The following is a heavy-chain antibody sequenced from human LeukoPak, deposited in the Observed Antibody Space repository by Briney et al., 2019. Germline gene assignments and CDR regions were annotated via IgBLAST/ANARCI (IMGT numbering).Heavy chain of an antibody. CDR3: ARQRASYKPRAAAPYYFDY. J-gene: IGHJ4*02. CDR1: GGSISSSSYY. V-gene: IGHV4-39*07. D-gene: IGHD6-13*01. CDR2: IYYSGST. Sequence: PSETLSLTCTVSGGSISSSSYYWDWLRQPSGRGPEWIGSIYYSGSTYYNPSLKSRVTISVDTSKNQFSLKLSSVTAADTAVYYCARQRASYKPRAAAPYYFDYWGQGTLVTVSS.